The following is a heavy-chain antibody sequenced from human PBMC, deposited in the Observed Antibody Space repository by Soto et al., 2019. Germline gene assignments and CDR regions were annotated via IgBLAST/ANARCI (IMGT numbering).Heavy chain of an antibody. CDR2: IWYDGSNK. CDR1: GFTFSSYG. V-gene: IGHV3-33*01. CDR3: ARAYRPYYYYSGMDV. J-gene: IGHJ6*02. Sequence: QVQLVESGGGVVQPGRSLRLSCAASGFTFSSYGMHWVRQAPGKGLEWVAVIWYDGSNKYYADSVKGRFTISRDHSKNTLYLQMNSLRAEDTAVYYCARAYRPYYYYSGMDVWGQGTTVTVSS.